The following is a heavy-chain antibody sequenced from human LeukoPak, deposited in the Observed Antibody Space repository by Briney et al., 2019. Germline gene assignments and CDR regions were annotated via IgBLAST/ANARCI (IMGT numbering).Heavy chain of an antibody. CDR3: AKDREPNSGYDSAFDY. CDR1: RFTFSDYG. V-gene: IGHV3-30*18. CDR2: ISYDGSNK. J-gene: IGHJ4*02. Sequence: GGSLRLSCTASRFTFSDYGMHWVRQAPGKGLEWVAFISYDGSNKYYADSVKGRFTISRDNSKNTLYLQMNSLRAEDTAVYYCAKDREPNSGYDSAFDYWGQGTLVTVSS. D-gene: IGHD5-12*01.